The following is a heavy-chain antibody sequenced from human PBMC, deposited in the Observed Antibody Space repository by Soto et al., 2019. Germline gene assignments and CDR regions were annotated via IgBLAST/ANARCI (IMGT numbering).Heavy chain of an antibody. CDR3: GTGSQWFGKVLNY. CDR2: FDPEDGVR. J-gene: IGHJ4*02. V-gene: IGHV1-24*01. CDR1: GYTLTDIS. D-gene: IGHD3-10*01. Sequence: GXSVKVSCKVSGYTLTDISMHWVRQAPGKGLEWMGGFDPEDGVRAYAQKFQGRVTMTDDTSTDTAYMELIGLTSEDTAVYYCGTGSQWFGKVLNYWGQGTLVTVSS.